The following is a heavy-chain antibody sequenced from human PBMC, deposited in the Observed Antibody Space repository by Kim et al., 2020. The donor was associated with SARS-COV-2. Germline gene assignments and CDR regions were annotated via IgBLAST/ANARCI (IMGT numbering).Heavy chain of an antibody. J-gene: IGHJ4*02. Sequence: GGSLRLSCAASGFTFSSYAMHWVRQAPGKGLEWVAVISYDGSNKYYADSVKGRFTISRDNSKNTLYLQMNSLRAEDTAVYYCARGLHGSSGWNDYWGQGTLVTVSS. CDR3: ARGLHGSSGWNDY. CDR2: ISYDGSNK. CDR1: GFTFSSYA. D-gene: IGHD6-19*01. V-gene: IGHV3-30-3*01.